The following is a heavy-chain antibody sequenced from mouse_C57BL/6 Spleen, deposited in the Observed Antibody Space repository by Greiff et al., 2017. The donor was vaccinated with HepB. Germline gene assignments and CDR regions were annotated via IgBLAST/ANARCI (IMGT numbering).Heavy chain of an antibody. CDR1: GFNIKDYY. Sequence: EVKLQESGAELVRPGASVKLSCTASGFNIKDYYMHWVKQRPEQGLEWIGRIDPEDGDTEYAPKFQGKATMTADTSSNTAYLQLSSLTSEDTAVYYCIPYYYGSSYFDYWGQGTTLTVSS. CDR3: IPYYYGSSYFDY. CDR2: IDPEDGDT. J-gene: IGHJ2*01. V-gene: IGHV14-1*01. D-gene: IGHD1-1*01.